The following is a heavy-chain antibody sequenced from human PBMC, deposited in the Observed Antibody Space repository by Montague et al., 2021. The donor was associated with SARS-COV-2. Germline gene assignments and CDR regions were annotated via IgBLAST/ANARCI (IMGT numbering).Heavy chain of an antibody. CDR1: GFTFSDYW. CDR3: ARDYFTSSWYGRPCYYYYGMDV. J-gene: IGHJ6*02. Sequence: SLRLSCAASGFTFSDYWMRWVRQAPGKGLEWVANIKQDGSEKYYVGSVKGRFTVSRDNAKKSLYLQMNSLRAEDTAVYYCARDYFTSSWYGRPCYYYYGMDVWGQGTTVTVSS. V-gene: IGHV3-7*01. CDR2: IKQDGSEK. D-gene: IGHD6-13*01.